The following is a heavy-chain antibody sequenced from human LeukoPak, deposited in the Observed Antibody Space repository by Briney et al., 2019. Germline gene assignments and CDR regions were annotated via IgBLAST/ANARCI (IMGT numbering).Heavy chain of an antibody. V-gene: IGHV3-7*01. CDR1: GFTFRSYW. Sequence: PGGSLRLSCAASGFTFRSYWMSWVRQAPGKGLEWVANMKLDGSEEYYVDSVKGRFTISSDNAKNSLYLQMNSLRVDGTAVYYCARWARYCSSSSCYSWFDPWGQGTLVTVSS. J-gene: IGHJ5*02. D-gene: IGHD2-2*01. CDR3: ARWARYCSSSSCYSWFDP. CDR2: MKLDGSEE.